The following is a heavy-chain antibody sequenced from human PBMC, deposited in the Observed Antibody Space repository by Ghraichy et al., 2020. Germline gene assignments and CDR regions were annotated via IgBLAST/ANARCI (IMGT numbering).Heavy chain of an antibody. CDR1: GFNINSHG. V-gene: IGHV3-33*01. D-gene: IGHD3-16*01. Sequence: GESLNISCVASGFNINSHGMHWVRQAPGKGLEWAAVMWADGKKQHYADSVKGRFTISRDTFKNTVYLQMNSVGVEDTAVYYCARDRSYYADDQWGQGTLVTVSS. CDR2: MWADGKKQ. J-gene: IGHJ5*02. CDR3: ARDRSYYADDQ.